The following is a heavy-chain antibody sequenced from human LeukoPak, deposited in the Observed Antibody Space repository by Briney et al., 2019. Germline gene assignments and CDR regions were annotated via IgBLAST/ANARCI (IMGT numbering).Heavy chain of an antibody. CDR2: IHHSGST. CDR1: GASITSYY. Sequence: SETLSLTCTASGASITSYYWSWSRQPPGKGLEWIGYIHHSGSTNSNPSLKSRVTMSVDTSKIKFSLKLNSVTAADTAVYYCARWTNINWFDPWGQGTLVTVSS. D-gene: IGHD3/OR15-3a*01. J-gene: IGHJ5*02. V-gene: IGHV4-59*01. CDR3: ARWTNINWFDP.